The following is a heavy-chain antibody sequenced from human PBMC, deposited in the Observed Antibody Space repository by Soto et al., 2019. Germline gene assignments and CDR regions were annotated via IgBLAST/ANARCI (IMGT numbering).Heavy chain of an antibody. D-gene: IGHD3-10*01. Sequence: QVQLVQSGAEVKKPGSSVKVSCKASGGTFSSYAISWVRQAPGQGLEWMGGIIPIFGTANYAQKFQGRVTITADESTSTAYMRLSSLRSEDTAVYYCARDSLLWVGHSTYYFDYWGQGTLVTVSS. CDR1: GGTFSSYA. J-gene: IGHJ4*02. CDR2: IIPIFGTA. CDR3: ARDSLLWVGHSTYYFDY. V-gene: IGHV1-69*01.